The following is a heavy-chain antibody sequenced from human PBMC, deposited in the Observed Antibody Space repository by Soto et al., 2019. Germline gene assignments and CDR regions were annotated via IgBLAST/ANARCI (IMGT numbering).Heavy chain of an antibody. V-gene: IGHV4-31*03. CDR3: ARDKDLQPTVWGF. D-gene: IGHD3-16*01. CDR2: VYYSGAT. CDR1: GDSMATGGHY. Sequence: PSETLSLTCTVSGDSMATGGHYYNWIRQVPGKGLEWIGYVYYSGATHYTPSLRARATISRDTSKNQFSLRLISVTAADTALFYCARDKDLQPTVWGFWGQGSQVTVSS. J-gene: IGHJ4*02.